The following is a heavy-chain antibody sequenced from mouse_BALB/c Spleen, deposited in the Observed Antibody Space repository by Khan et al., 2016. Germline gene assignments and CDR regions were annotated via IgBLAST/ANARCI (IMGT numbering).Heavy chain of an antibody. D-gene: IGHD1-1*01. Sequence: EVQLLETGGGLVKPGGSLKLSCAASGFTFSSYAMSWVRQTPEKRLEWVASISSGGSTYYPDSVKGRFTISRDNARNILYLQMSSLRSEDTAMYYCARDYDYGTGYFDVWGAGTTVTVSS. CDR3: ARDYDYGTGYFDV. J-gene: IGHJ1*01. CDR1: GFTFSSYA. V-gene: IGHV5-6-5*01. CDR2: ISSGGST.